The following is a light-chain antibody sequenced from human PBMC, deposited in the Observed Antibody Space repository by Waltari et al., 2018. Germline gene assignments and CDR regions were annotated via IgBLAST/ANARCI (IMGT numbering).Light chain of an antibody. CDR2: KNE. Sequence: QSALTQPPSASGTPGQGVTISCSGSNSNIGRNYVYWYQQVSGAAPKLLILKNEQRPSGVPDGFSGNRSGASASLAISGLRSEDEADYYCAVWDDDVNSWVFGGGTKLTVL. CDR1: NSNIGRNY. V-gene: IGLV1-47*01. J-gene: IGLJ3*02. CDR3: AVWDDDVNSWV.